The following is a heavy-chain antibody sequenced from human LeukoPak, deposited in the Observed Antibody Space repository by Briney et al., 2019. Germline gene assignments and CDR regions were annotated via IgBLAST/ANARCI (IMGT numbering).Heavy chain of an antibody. Sequence: SEALSLTCTVSGGSISSYYWSWIRQPPGKGLEWMGYIHYSGSTNYNPSLKSRVTISVDMSKNQFSLKLTSVTAADTAVYYCAKITDGRDGYNYYYGMDVWGQGTTVTVSS. D-gene: IGHD5-24*01. CDR1: GGSISSYY. CDR2: IHYSGST. CDR3: AKITDGRDGYNYYYGMDV. V-gene: IGHV4-59*01. J-gene: IGHJ6*02.